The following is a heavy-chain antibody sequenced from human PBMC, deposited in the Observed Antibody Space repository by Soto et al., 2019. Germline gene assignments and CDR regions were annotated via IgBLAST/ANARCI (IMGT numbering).Heavy chain of an antibody. CDR1: GFTFSEHY. Sequence: QVHLVESGGGLVKPGGSLRLSCAGSGFTFSEHYMSWIRQAPGKGLEWISYVSSSDSTVYYADSVKGRFTISRDNAKNSLYLQMNSLRVDDTAVYYCARDLGYYDSSGYFDYWGQGTLVTVSS. V-gene: IGHV3-11*01. CDR3: ARDLGYYDSSGYFDY. CDR2: VSSSDSTV. J-gene: IGHJ4*02. D-gene: IGHD3-22*01.